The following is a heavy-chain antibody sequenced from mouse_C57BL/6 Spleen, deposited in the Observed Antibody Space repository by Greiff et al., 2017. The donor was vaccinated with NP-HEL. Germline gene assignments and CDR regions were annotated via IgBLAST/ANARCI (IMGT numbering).Heavy chain of an antibody. CDR3: ARRYYYGSSYDYAMDY. CDR2: ISSGSSTI. D-gene: IGHD1-1*01. J-gene: IGHJ4*01. V-gene: IGHV5-17*01. CDR1: GFTFSDYG. Sequence: EVKLMESGGGLVKPGGSLKLSCAASGFTFSDYGMHWVRQAPEKGLEWVAYISSGSSTIYYADTVKGRFTISRDNAKNTLFLQMTSLRSEDTAMYYCARRYYYGSSYDYAMDYWGQGTSVTVSS.